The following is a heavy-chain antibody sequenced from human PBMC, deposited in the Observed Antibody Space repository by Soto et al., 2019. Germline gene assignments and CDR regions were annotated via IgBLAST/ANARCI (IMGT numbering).Heavy chain of an antibody. D-gene: IGHD1-1*01. CDR3: AKATATSGGAFEI. CDR1: GFICSSYD. Sequence: PGGSLRLSCAVSGFICSSYDMSWARQAPGKGLEWVSTILVGGSTHYEDAVKGRFTISIDTSKNTVYLQMSSLTAGGTAVYYCAKATATSGGAFEIYGQGTMVTVSS. J-gene: IGHJ3*02. CDR2: ILVGGST. V-gene: IGHV3-23*01.